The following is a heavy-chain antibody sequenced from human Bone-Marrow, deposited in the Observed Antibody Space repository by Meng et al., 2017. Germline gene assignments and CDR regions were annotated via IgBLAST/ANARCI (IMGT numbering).Heavy chain of an antibody. CDR3: ARDHYSSGWYGVLGY. CDR2: ISSSSSYI. Sequence: GESLKISCAASGFTFSSYSMNWVRQAPGKGLEWVSSISSSSSYIYYADSVKGRFTISRDNAKNSLYLQMNSLRAEDTAVYYCARDHYSSGWYGVLGYWGQGTLVTVSS. J-gene: IGHJ4*02. V-gene: IGHV3-21*01. D-gene: IGHD6-19*01. CDR1: GFTFSSYS.